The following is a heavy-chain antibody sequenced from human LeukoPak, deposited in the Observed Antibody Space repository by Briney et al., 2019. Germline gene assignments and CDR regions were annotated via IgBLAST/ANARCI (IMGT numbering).Heavy chain of an antibody. CDR3: ARGWCSTTTCYLPDY. V-gene: IGHV4-4*07. CDR2: IYAGGSS. D-gene: IGHD2-2*01. J-gene: IGHJ4*02. Sequence: SETLSLTCTVSGGSMNSFYWSWIRQPAGKGLEWIGRIYAGGSSNYNPSLKSRLTISIDNSKNQFSLKLTSVTAADTAVYYCARGWCSTTTCYLPDYWGQGTLVTVSS. CDR1: GGSMNSFY.